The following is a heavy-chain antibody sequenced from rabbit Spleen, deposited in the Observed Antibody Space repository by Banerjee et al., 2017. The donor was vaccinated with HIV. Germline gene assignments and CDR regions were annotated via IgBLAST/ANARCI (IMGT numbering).Heavy chain of an antibody. V-gene: IGHV1S45*01. CDR3: ARAGEGGDGYLNL. CDR1: GFSFSNKAV. D-gene: IGHD5-1*01. CDR2: INVVTGKA. J-gene: IGHJ4*01. Sequence: QEQLEESGGDLVKPGASLTLTCTASGFSFSNKAVMCWVRQTPGKGLEWIACINVVTGKAVYASWAKGRFTFSKTSSTTVTLQMTSLTAADTATYFCARAGEGGDGYLNLWGQGTLVTVS.